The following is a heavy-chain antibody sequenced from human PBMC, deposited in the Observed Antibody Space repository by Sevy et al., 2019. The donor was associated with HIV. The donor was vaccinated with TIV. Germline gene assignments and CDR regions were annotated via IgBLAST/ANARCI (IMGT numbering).Heavy chain of an antibody. Sequence: GGSLRLSCAASGFTFSKYSMSWVRQPPGKGLEWVSTLSFGCGEINYADSVKGRFTISRDNSKSSVYLQMNNLRPEDTAVDYVGREGCTKPHDYWGQGTLVTVSS. V-gene: IGHV3-23*01. CDR2: LSFGCGEI. CDR1: GFTFSKYS. J-gene: IGHJ4*02. CDR3: GREGCTKPHDY. D-gene: IGHD2-8*01.